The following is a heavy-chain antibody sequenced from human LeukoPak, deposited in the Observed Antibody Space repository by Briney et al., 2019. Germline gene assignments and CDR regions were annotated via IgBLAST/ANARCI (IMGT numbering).Heavy chain of an antibody. J-gene: IGHJ6*03. D-gene: IGHD3-9*01. CDR2: IYYSGST. Sequence: SETLSLTCTVSGGSISSSSYYWGWIRQPSGKGLEWIGSIYYSGSTYYNPSLKSRVTISVDTSKNQFSLKLSSVTAADTAVYYCARRLVFYIRYFDTTGMDVWGKGTTVTVSS. CDR1: GGSISSSSYY. V-gene: IGHV4-39*01. CDR3: ARRLVFYIRYFDTTGMDV.